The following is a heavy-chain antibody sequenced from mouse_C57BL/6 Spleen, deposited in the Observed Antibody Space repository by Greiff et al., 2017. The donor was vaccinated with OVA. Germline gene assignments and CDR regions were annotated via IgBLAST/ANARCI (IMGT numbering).Heavy chain of an antibody. CDR2: ISSGGDYI. D-gene: IGHD1-1*01. Sequence: EVQLVESGEGLVKPGGSLKLSCAASGFTFSSYAMSWVRQTPEKRLEWVAYISSGGDYIYYADTVKGRFTISRDNARNTLYLQMSSLKSEDTAMYYCTRGSYYGSSPHAMDYWGQGTSVTVSS. V-gene: IGHV5-9-1*02. CDR3: TRGSYYGSSPHAMDY. CDR1: GFTFSSYA. J-gene: IGHJ4*01.